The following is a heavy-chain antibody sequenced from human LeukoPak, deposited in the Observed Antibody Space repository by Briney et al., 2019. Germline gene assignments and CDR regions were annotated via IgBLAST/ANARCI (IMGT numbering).Heavy chain of an antibody. CDR1: GFTFSSYW. D-gene: IGHD2-2*01. CDR2: IKTDGSQI. CDR3: AKVTYCSSTSCYGPFDY. Sequence: GGSLRLSCAASGFTFSSYWMTWVRQAPGKGLEWVANIKTDGSQIYYVDSVKGRFTISRDNAKNSLYLQMNSLRAEDTAVYYCAKVTYCSSTSCYGPFDYWGQGTLVTVSS. V-gene: IGHV3-7*03. J-gene: IGHJ4*02.